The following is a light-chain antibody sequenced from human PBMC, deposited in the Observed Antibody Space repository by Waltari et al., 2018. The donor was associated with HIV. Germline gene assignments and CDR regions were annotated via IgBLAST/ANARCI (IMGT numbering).Light chain of an antibody. J-gene: IGLJ2*01. CDR2: KDT. CDR3: HSADVSGTYQA. V-gene: IGLV3-25*03. CDR1: GVPQQY. Sequence: SYEVTQSPAVSVSPGQTARITCSGDGVPQQYTYWYQQKSGQAPVLVIYKDTERPAGIPERFSGSSSGTTVTLTITGVQTEDEADYYCHSADVSGTYQAFGGGTKLTVL.